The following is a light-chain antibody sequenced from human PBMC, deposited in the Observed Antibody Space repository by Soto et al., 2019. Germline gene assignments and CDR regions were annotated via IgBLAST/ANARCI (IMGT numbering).Light chain of an antibody. CDR1: SSNIERNY. Sequence: QSVLTRPPSASGTPGQRVTISCSGSSSNIERNYVYWYQQLPGTAPKLLIFRDNQRPSGVPDRFSGSKSGTSASLAISGLRSEDEADYFCATWDDSLSGWVFGGGTKLTV. CDR3: ATWDDSLSGWV. V-gene: IGLV1-47*01. CDR2: RDN. J-gene: IGLJ3*02.